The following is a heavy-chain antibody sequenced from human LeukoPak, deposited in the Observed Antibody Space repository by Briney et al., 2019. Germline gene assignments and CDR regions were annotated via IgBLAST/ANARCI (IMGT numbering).Heavy chain of an antibody. Sequence: SETLSLTCTVSGGSISSSSYYWGWIRQPPGKGLEWIGEINHSGSTNYNPSLKSRVTISVDTSKNQFSLKLSSVTAADTAVYYCARGQRRDYSNYQLLNYYYGMDVWGQGTTVTVSS. CDR1: GGSISSSSYY. J-gene: IGHJ6*02. D-gene: IGHD4-4*01. V-gene: IGHV4-39*07. CDR2: INHSGST. CDR3: ARGQRRDYSNYQLLNYYYGMDV.